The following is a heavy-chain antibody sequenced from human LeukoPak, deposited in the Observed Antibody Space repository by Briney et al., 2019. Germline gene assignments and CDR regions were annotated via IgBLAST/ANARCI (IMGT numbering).Heavy chain of an antibody. V-gene: IGHV4-59*01. J-gene: IGHJ4*02. CDR2: ISYNGSP. CDR3: ARGLTLVGALHF. CDR1: GGSFSGYY. D-gene: IGHD1-26*01. Sequence: SETLSLTCAVYGGSFSGYYWTWIRQPPGKGLDWIGYISYNGSPNYNPALQSRVTISVDTSKNQFSLSLSSVTAADTAVYYCARGLTLVGALHFWGQGTLVTVSS.